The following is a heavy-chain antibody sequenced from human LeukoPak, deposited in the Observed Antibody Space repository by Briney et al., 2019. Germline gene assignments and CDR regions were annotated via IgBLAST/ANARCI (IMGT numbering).Heavy chain of an antibody. V-gene: IGHV1-18*01. CDR1: GYTFTSYG. J-gene: IGHJ5*02. D-gene: IGHD2-2*01. CDR2: ISAYNGNT. Sequence: GASVKVSCKASGYTFTSYGISWLRQAPGQGLEWMGWISAYNGNTNYAQKLQGRVTMTTDTSTSTAYIELRSLRSDDTAVYYCARSARKYCSSTSCYGHWFDPWGQGTLVTVSS. CDR3: ARSARKYCSSTSCYGHWFDP.